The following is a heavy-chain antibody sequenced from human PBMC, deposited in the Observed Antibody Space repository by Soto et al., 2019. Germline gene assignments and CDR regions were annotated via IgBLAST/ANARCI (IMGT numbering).Heavy chain of an antibody. D-gene: IGHD6-6*01. V-gene: IGHV4-30-4*01. Sequence: PSETLSLTCTVSGGSISSGDYYWSWIRQPPGKGLEWIGYIYYSGSTYYNPSLKSRVTISVDTSKNQFSLKLSSVTAADTAVYYCFYSSSGKGYFDYWGQGTLVTVSS. CDR1: GGSISSGDYY. CDR2: IYYSGST. J-gene: IGHJ4*02. CDR3: FYSSSGKGYFDY.